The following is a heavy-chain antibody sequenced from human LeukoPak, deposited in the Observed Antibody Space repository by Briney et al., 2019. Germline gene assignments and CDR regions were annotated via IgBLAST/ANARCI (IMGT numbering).Heavy chain of an antibody. CDR3: ARHHPSLRYHDY. J-gene: IGHJ4*02. D-gene: IGHD3-9*01. CDR2: IYYSVST. CDR1: GGSISSYY. V-gene: IGHV4-59*08. Sequence: PSETLSLTCTVSGGSISSYYWSWIRQPPGKGLEWIGYIYYSVSTNYNPSLKSRVTISIDTSKNQFSLKLSSVTAADTAVYYCARHHPSLRYHDYWGQGTLVTVSS.